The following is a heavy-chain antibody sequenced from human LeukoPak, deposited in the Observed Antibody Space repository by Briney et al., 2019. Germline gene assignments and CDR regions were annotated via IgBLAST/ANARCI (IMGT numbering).Heavy chain of an antibody. CDR2: INPNSGDT. D-gene: IGHD6-19*01. CDR1: GYTFTGYY. CDR3: ARDDGYSSGWYGTKLDY. Sequence: ASVKVSCKASGYTFTGYYMHWVRQAPGQGLEWMGWINPNSGDTNYAQKFQGRVTMTRDTSISTAYMELSRLRSDDTAVYYCARDDGYSSGWYGTKLDYWGQGTLVTVSS. J-gene: IGHJ4*02. V-gene: IGHV1-2*02.